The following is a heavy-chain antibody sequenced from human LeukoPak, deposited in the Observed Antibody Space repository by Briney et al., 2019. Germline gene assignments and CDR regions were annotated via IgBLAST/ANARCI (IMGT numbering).Heavy chain of an antibody. Sequence: PSETLSLTCTVSGGSISPNNWSWFRQPAGKGLEWIGRIFANGNTNFNPSLKSRVTMSVDTSKNHFSLKLTSVTAADTAIYYCARDWGYYSFDSWGQGTQVTVSS. D-gene: IGHD3-3*01. CDR3: ARDWGYYSFDS. CDR1: GGSISPNN. V-gene: IGHV4-4*07. CDR2: IFANGNT. J-gene: IGHJ4*02.